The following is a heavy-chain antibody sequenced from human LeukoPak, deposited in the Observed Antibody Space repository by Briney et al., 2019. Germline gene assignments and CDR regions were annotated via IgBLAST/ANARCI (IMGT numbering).Heavy chain of an antibody. CDR1: GFTVSSNY. D-gene: IGHD6-13*01. V-gene: IGHV3-53*01. J-gene: IGHJ5*02. Sequence: GGSLRLSCAASGFTVSSNYMSWVRQAPGKGLEWVSVIYSGGSTYYADSVKGRFTISRDNSKNTLYLQMNSLRAEDTAIYYCAKRPGKAAAGPFDPWGQGTLVTVSS. CDR2: IYSGGST. CDR3: AKRPGKAAAGPFDP.